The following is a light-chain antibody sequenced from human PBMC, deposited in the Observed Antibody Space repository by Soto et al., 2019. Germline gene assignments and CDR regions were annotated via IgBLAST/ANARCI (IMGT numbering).Light chain of an antibody. V-gene: IGLV2-14*01. CDR2: DVS. Sequence: QSALTQPASVSGSPGQSIIISCTGTSSDVGGYNYVSWYQQHPGKDPKLMIYDVSNRPSGVSNRFSGSKSGNTASLTISGLQAEDEADYYCSSYTSSSTLLYVVGTGTKLTVL. CDR3: SSYTSSSTLLYV. CDR1: SSDVGGYNY. J-gene: IGLJ1*01.